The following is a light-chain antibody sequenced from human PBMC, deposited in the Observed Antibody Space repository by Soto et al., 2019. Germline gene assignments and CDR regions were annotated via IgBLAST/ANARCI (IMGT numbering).Light chain of an antibody. J-gene: IGKJ3*01. V-gene: IGKV3-20*01. CDR3: QQYGTSPFT. Sequence: EVVLTQSPGTLSLSPGESATLSCRASQSVSSSYLAWYQQKPGQAPRLLIFGASSRATGIPDRFSGSGSGTDFTLTISRLEPEDFAVYYCQQYGTSPFTFGAGTKVDIK. CDR2: GAS. CDR1: QSVSSSY.